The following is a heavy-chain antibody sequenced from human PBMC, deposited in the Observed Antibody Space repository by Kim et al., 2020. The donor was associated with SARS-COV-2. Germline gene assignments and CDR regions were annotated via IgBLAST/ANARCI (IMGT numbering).Heavy chain of an antibody. D-gene: IGHD3-3*01. CDR2: IIPILGIA. J-gene: IGHJ6*03. V-gene: IGHV1-69*04. CDR1: GGTFSSYA. CDR3: ARDGSQTYDFWSGFFLYYMDV. Sequence: SVKVSCKASGGTFSSYAISWVRQAPGQGLEWMGRIIPILGIANYAQKFQGRVTITADKSTSTAYMELSSLRSEDTAVYYCARDGSQTYDFWSGFFLYYMDVWGKGTTVIVSS.